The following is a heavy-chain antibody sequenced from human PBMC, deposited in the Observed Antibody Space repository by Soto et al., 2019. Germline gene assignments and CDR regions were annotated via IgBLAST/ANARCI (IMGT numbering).Heavy chain of an antibody. CDR3: ARGIEQLVFPYFDY. Sequence: SETLSLTCTVSGGSISSYYWSWIRQPPGKGLEWIGYIYYSGSTNYNPSLKSRVTISVDTSKNQFSLKLSSVTAADTAVYYCARGIEQLVFPYFDYWGQGTLVPVSS. J-gene: IGHJ4*02. CDR1: GGSISSYY. CDR2: IYYSGST. V-gene: IGHV4-59*01. D-gene: IGHD6-13*01.